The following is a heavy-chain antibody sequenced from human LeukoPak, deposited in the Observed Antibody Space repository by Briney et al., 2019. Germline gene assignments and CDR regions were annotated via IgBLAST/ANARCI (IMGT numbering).Heavy chain of an antibody. J-gene: IGHJ4*02. CDR2: INHSGST. CDR3: ARGRKLLWFGESRGIGY. CDR1: GGSFSGYY. V-gene: IGHV4-34*01. Sequence: SETLSLTCAVYGGSFSGYYWSWIRQLPGKGLEWIGEINHSGSTNYNPSLKSRVTISVDTSKNQFSLKLSSVTAADTAVYYCARGRKLLWFGESRGIGYWGQGTLVTVSS. D-gene: IGHD3-10*01.